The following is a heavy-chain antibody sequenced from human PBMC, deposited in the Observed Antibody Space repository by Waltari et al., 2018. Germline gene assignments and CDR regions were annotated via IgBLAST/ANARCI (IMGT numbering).Heavy chain of an antibody. CDR3: ARGRIVATD. V-gene: IGHV3-7*01. CDR1: GFTFSSYW. D-gene: IGHD5-12*01. J-gene: IGHJ4*02. Sequence: EVQLVESGGGLVQPGGSLRLSCAASGFTFSSYWMSWVRQAPGRGLEWVDNIKQDGSEKYYVDSVKGRFTIARDNAKNSLYLQMNSLRAEDTAVYYCARGRIVATDWGQGTLVTVSS. CDR2: IKQDGSEK.